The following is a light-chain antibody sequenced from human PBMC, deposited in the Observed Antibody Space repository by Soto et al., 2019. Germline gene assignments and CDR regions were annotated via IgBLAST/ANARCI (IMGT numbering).Light chain of an antibody. CDR3: QQYIDWPPGT. Sequence: DIVVTQSPATLSVSPGKRVTLSCRASQSVSSSLAWYQQRPGQAPRLLIYDTSTRDAGISARFSGSGSGTEFTLTISSLQSEDFEVYYCQQYIDWPPGTFGQGTAVEIK. V-gene: IGKV3-15*01. J-gene: IGKJ1*01. CDR1: QSVSSS. CDR2: DTS.